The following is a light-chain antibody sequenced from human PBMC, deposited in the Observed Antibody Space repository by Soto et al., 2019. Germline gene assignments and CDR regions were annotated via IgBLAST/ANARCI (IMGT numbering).Light chain of an antibody. Sequence: EIVLTQSPATLSLSPGERATLSCRASQSISSYLARYQQKPGQAPRLLIYGASSRATGIPDRFSGSGSGTDFTLTISRLEPEDFAVYYXXXXGSSPRTFGQGTKVDIK. CDR3: XXXGSSPRT. CDR2: GAS. J-gene: IGKJ1*01. CDR1: QSISSY. V-gene: IGKV3-20*01.